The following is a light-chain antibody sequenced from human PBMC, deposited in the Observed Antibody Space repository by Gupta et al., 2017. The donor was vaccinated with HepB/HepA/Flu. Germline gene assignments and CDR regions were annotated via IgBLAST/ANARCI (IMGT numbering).Light chain of an antibody. CDR1: QSVSSY. CDR2: DAS. Sequence: EIVLTQSPATLSLSPGERATLSCRASQSVSSYLAWYQQKPGQAPRLLIYDASNRATGIPSMCSGSGSGTDFTLTISSLEPEDFAVYYCQQRSNWPITFGQGTQVEIK. J-gene: IGKJ5*01. CDR3: QQRSNWPIT. V-gene: IGKV3-11*01.